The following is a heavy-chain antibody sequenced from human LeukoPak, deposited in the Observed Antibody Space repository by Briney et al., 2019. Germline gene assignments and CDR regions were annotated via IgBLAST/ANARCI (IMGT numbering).Heavy chain of an antibody. CDR2: IYYSGST. J-gene: IGHJ4*02. CDR3: ARVDIVVVPSAVTFDY. V-gene: IGHV4-30-4*08. D-gene: IGHD2-2*01. CDR1: GGSISSGDYY. Sequence: SETLSLTCTVSGGSISSGDYYWSWIRQPPGKGLEWIGYIYYSGSTYYNPSLKSRLTISVDTPKNQFSLKLSSVTAADTAVYYCARVDIVVVPSAVTFDYWGQGTLVTVSS.